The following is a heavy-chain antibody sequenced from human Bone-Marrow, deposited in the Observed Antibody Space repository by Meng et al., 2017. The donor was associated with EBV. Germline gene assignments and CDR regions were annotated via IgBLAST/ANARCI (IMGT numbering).Heavy chain of an antibody. Sequence: QAQPDLSGAEVQKPGYSVKVSCKASGGTFSRYASSWVRQSPGQGLEWMGGIIPIFGTANYAQKFQGRVTITADKSTSTAYMELSSLRSEDTAVYYCASTRGIWYDFDYWGQGTLVTVSS. CDR1: GGTFSRYA. D-gene: IGHD1-26*01. V-gene: IGHV1-69*06. CDR2: IIPIFGTA. J-gene: IGHJ4*02. CDR3: ASTRGIWYDFDY.